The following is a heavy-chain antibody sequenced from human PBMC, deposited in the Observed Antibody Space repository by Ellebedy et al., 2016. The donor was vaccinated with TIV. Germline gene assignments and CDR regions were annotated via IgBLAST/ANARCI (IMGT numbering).Heavy chain of an antibody. J-gene: IGHJ4*02. CDR3: ARDYIGAGYHSDSSGHYKVHYFDY. CDR1: GFSVSSNY. CDR2: LYSGGYP. Sequence: GESLKISXAASGFSVSSNYMSWVRRAPGKGLEWVSVLYSGGYPHYADLVRGRFTISRDNSKNTLYLQMNSLRAEDTAVYYCARDYIGAGYHSDSSGHYKVHYFDYWGQGTLVTVSS. V-gene: IGHV3-53*01. D-gene: IGHD3-22*01.